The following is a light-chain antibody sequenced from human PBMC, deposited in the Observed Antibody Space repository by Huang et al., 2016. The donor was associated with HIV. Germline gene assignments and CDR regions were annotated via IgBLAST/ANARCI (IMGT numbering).Light chain of an antibody. CDR1: QNVRNN. J-gene: IGKJ4*01. V-gene: IGKV3D-15*01. CDR2: DTS. CDR3: QQYDNWPPGLT. Sequence: EIMMTQSLATLSVSPGGRAILSCRASQNVRNNLAWYQQKTGQAPRLLIYDTSTRAAGIPARFSGSGSGTEFTLTISGLQSEDFAFYYCQQYDNWPPGLTFGGGTKIEI.